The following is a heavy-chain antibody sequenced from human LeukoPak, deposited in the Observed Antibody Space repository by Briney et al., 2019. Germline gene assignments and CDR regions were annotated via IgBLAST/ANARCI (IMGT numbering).Heavy chain of an antibody. CDR3: ARGAHYGGNSPDY. Sequence: GRSLRLSYAASGFNFGSYAMHWVRQAPDKGLQWVAVIWYDGSNKYYADSVKGRFIISRDNSKSTVFLQMNSLRIEDTGVYYCARGAHYGGNSPDYWGQGTLVTVSS. V-gene: IGHV3-30*04. CDR1: GFNFGSYA. D-gene: IGHD4-23*01. CDR2: IWYDGSNK. J-gene: IGHJ4*02.